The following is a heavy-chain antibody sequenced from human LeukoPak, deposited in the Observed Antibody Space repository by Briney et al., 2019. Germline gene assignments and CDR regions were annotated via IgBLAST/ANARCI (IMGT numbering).Heavy chain of an antibody. V-gene: IGHV4-39*07. CDR1: GGSISSGGYY. CDR3: ATSDYGGNPSPYYYYMDV. Sequence: PSQTLSLTCTVSGGSISSGGYYWGWIRQPPGKGLEWIGSIYHSGTTYYNPSLKSRVTISVDTSKNQFSLRLSSVTAADTAMYYCATSDYGGNPSPYYYYMDVWGKGTTVTVSS. J-gene: IGHJ6*03. CDR2: IYHSGTT. D-gene: IGHD4-23*01.